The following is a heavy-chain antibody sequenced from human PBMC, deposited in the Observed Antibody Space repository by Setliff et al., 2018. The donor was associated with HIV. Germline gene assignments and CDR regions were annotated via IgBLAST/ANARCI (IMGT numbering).Heavy chain of an antibody. D-gene: IGHD6-13*01. CDR3: AAASSWDPLLDY. CDR1: GGSISSSNW. J-gene: IGHJ4*02. CDR2: IYHSGST. V-gene: IGHV4-4*02. Sequence: SETLSLTCAVSGGSISSSNWWSWVRQPPGKGLEWIGEIYHSGSTNYNPSLKSRVTISLDTSMDQFSLKLNSVTAADTAVYYCAAASSWDPLLDYWGQGTLVTVSS.